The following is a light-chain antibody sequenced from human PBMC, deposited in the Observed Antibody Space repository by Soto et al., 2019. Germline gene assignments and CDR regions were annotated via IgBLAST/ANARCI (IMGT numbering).Light chain of an antibody. CDR3: QQYGRSPTT. J-gene: IGKJ1*01. CDR2: GAS. V-gene: IGKV3-20*01. Sequence: EIVLTQSPGTLSLSPGERATLSCRASQSVSSSYLAWYQQKPGQAPGLLIYGASSRAAGIPDRFSGSGSGTDFTLTISRLEPEDFAVYYCQQYGRSPTTFGQGTKVDIK. CDR1: QSVSSSY.